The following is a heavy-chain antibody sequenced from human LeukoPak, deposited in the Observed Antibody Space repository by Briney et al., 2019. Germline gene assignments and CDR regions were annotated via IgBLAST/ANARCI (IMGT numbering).Heavy chain of an antibody. CDR1: GYTFTSYY. CDR2: INPSGGST. Sequence: PGASVTVSCKASGYTFTSYYMHWVRQAPGQGLEWMGIINPSGGSTSYAQKFQGRVTMTRDMSTSTVYMELSSLRSEDTAVYYCARPAAQVVVAATYFDYWGQGTLVTVSP. CDR3: ARPAAQVVVAATYFDY. D-gene: IGHD2-15*01. J-gene: IGHJ4*02. V-gene: IGHV1-46*01.